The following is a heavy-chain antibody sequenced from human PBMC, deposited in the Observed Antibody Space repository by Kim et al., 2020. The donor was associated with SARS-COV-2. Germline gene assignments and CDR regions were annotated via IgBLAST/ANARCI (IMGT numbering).Heavy chain of an antibody. V-gene: IGHV3-30*18. D-gene: IGHD6-13*01. CDR1: GFTFSLFG. J-gene: IGHJ6*02. CDR3: AKGCYSSSWSHLGYYGLHV. CDR2: ISYDGGEK. Sequence: GGSLRLSCAPSGFTFSLFGMHWVRQAPGKGLEWVAVISYDGGEKYYADSVKGRFAISRDNSNNALYLEMNSLRAEDTAVYYCAKGCYSSSWSHLGYYGLHVWGQAATVTISS.